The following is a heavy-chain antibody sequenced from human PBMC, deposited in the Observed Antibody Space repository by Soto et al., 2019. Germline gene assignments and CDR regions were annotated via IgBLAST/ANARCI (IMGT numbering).Heavy chain of an antibody. CDR1: GGSISSGGYY. CDR3: ARRTEDYYDSSGPNYYFDY. Sequence: QVQLQESGPGLVKPSQTLSLTCTVSGGSISSGGYYWSWIRQHPGKGLEWIGYIYYSGSTYYNPSLKSRVTISVDTSKNQFSRKLSSVTAADTAVYYCARRTEDYYDSSGPNYYFDYWGQGTLVTVSS. J-gene: IGHJ4*02. V-gene: IGHV4-31*03. D-gene: IGHD3-22*01. CDR2: IYYSGST.